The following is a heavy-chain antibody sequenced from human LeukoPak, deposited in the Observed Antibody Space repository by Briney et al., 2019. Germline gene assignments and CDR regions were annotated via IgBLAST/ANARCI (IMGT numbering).Heavy chain of an antibody. CDR2: INHSGST. CDR3: ARGFTVTGYDY. Sequence: SETLSLTCAVYGGSFSGYYWSWIRQPPGKGLEWIGEINHSGSTNYNPSLKSRVTISVDTSQNQFSLKLSSVTAADTAVYYCARGFTVTGYDYWGQGTLVTVSS. CDR1: GGSFSGYY. D-gene: IGHD4-17*01. V-gene: IGHV4-34*01. J-gene: IGHJ4*02.